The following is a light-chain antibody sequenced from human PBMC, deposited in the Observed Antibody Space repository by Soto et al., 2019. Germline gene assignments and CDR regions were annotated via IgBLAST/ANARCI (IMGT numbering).Light chain of an antibody. Sequence: EIVLTQSPATLSLSPGERATLSCRASQSVSSYLAWYQQKPGQAPRLLIYDASNRATGIPARFSGSGSGTDFTLTISSLEPEDFAVYYWQQRSNWPLLTFGQGTKLEIK. CDR2: DAS. J-gene: IGKJ2*01. CDR1: QSVSSY. CDR3: QQRSNWPLLT. V-gene: IGKV3-11*01.